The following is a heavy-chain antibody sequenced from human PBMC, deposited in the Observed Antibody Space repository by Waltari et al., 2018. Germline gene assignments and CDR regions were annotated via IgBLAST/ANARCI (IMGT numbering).Heavy chain of an antibody. Sequence: EVQLLESGGGLVQPGGSLRLSCAASGFTFSSYAMSWVRQAPGKGLEWVSAISGSGGSTYYADSVKGRFTISRDNSKNTLYLQMNSLRAEDTAVYYCAKDGASYCSSTSCYTGLGYWGQGTLVTVSS. V-gene: IGHV3-23*01. CDR2: ISGSGGST. J-gene: IGHJ4*02. CDR3: AKDGASYCSSTSCYTGLGY. CDR1: GFTFSSYA. D-gene: IGHD2-2*02.